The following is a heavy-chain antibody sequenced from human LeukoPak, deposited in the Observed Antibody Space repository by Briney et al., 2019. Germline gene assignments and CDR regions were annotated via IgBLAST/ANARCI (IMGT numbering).Heavy chain of an antibody. CDR1: GSTFSSYA. Sequence: GGSLRLSCAASGSTFSSYAMSWVRQAPGKGLEWVSAISGSGGTTYYADSVKGRFTISRDNSKNTLYLQMNSLRAEDTAVYYCAKGGAITIFGVVRGVNAFDIWGQGTMVTVSS. D-gene: IGHD3-3*01. J-gene: IGHJ3*02. CDR2: ISGSGGTT. CDR3: AKGGAITIFGVVRGVNAFDI. V-gene: IGHV3-23*01.